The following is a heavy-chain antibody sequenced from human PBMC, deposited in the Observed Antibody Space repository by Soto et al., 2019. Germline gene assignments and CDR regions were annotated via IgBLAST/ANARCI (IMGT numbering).Heavy chain of an antibody. V-gene: IGHV1-69*13. CDR2: IIPMLDIV. J-gene: IGHJ5*02. D-gene: IGHD2-15*01. Sequence: SXKVSYKASGGAXNNFVIGLVRQAPGQGLEWVGGIIPMLDIVHYAQKFQGRVAIIAEESTSTAYMEMSRLSSEDTSVYYCAIEGGQGLFDPWGQGRLGTVSS. CDR1: GGAXNNFV. CDR3: AIEGGQGLFDP.